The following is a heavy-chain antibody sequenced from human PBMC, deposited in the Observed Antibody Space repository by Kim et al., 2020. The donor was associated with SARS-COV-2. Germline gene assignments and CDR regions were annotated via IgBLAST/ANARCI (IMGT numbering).Heavy chain of an antibody. CDR1: GFTFSSYA. CDR2: ISGSGGST. CDR3: AKLRSYSSSSGGFDY. D-gene: IGHD6-6*01. J-gene: IGHJ4*02. V-gene: IGHV3-23*01. Sequence: GGSLRLSCAASGFTFSSYAMSWVRQAPGKGLEWVSAISGSGGSTYYADSVKGRFTISRDNSKNTLYLQMNSLRAEDTAVYYCAKLRSYSSSSGGFDYWGQGTLVTVSS.